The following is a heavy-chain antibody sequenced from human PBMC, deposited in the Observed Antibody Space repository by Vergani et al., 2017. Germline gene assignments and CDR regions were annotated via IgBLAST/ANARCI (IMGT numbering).Heavy chain of an antibody. D-gene: IGHD6-19*01. J-gene: IGHJ6*02. CDR1: GFTFSSYE. CDR3: AREIAVAGTFFYYYGMDV. V-gene: IGHV3-48*03. Sequence: VQLVESGGGVVQPGRSLRLSCAASGFTFSSYEMNWVRQAPGRGLEWVSYISSSGSTIYYADSVKGRFTISRDNAKNSLYLQMNSLRAEDTAVYYCAREIAVAGTFFYYYGMDVWGQGTTVTVSS. CDR2: ISSSGSTI.